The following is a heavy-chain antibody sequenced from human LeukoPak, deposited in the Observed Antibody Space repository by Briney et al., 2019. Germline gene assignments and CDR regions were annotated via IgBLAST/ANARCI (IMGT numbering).Heavy chain of an antibody. Sequence: GGSLRLSCAASGFTFSSYSMNWVRQAPGKGLEWVSSISSSSSYIYYADSVKGRFTISRDNAKNSLYLQMNSLRAEDTAVYYCARDPYSYYYDTGGVDAFDIWGQGTMVTVSS. CDR3: ARDPYSYYYDTGGVDAFDI. J-gene: IGHJ3*02. V-gene: IGHV3-21*01. CDR2: ISSSSSYI. D-gene: IGHD3-22*01. CDR1: GFTFSSYS.